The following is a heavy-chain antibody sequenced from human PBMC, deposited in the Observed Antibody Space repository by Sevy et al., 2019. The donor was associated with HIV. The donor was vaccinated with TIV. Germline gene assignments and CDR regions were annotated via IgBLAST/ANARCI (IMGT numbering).Heavy chain of an antibody. CDR1: GFSLESYW. D-gene: IGHD2-21*01. V-gene: IGHV3-7*04. CDR2: IKEDETVK. Sequence: GGSLRLSCVASGFSLESYWMNWVRQAPGKPLEWVAKIKEDETVKYYVESVKGRFTISRVNGRNLLYLLMINLKVEDTALYYCVRAIQSEGSFWGQGTRVTVSS. J-gene: IGHJ4*02. CDR3: VRAIQSEGSF.